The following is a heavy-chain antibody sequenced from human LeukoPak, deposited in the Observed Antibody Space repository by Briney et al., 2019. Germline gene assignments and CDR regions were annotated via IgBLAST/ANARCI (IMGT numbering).Heavy chain of an antibody. J-gene: IGHJ6*02. CDR1: GFTFSTYA. D-gene: IGHD3-3*01. V-gene: IGHV3-21*01. CDR2: FKSSSYI. CDR3: ARELPLTIFGVANGMDV. Sequence: GGSLRLSCAASGFTFSTYAMSWVRQAPGKGLEWVSCFKSSSYIYYADSVRGRFTISRDNAKNSLYLQMNSLRAEDTAVYYCARELPLTIFGVANGMDVWGQGTTVIVSS.